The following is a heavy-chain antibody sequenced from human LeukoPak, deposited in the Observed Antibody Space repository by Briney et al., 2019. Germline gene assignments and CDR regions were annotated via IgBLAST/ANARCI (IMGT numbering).Heavy chain of an antibody. CDR3: AREFTTGPY. D-gene: IGHD1-1*01. J-gene: IGHJ4*02. Sequence: GGSLRLSCAASGFTFSSYSMNWVRQAPGKGLEWVSSISSSSSYIYYADSVKDRFTISRDNAKNSLYLQMNSLGAEDTAVYYWAREFTTGPYWGQGTLVSVSS. V-gene: IGHV3-21*01. CDR1: GFTFSSYS. CDR2: ISSSSSYI.